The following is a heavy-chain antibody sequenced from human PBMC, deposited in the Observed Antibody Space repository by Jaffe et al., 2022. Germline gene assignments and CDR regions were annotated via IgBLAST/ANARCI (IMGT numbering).Heavy chain of an antibody. Sequence: EVQLVESGGGLVQPGGSLRLSCAASGFTFSSYSMNWVRQAPGKGLEWVSYISSSSSTIYYADSVKGRFTISRDNAKNSLYLQMNSLRAEDTAVYYCARDGSGYDYRWINAFDIWGQGTMVTVSS. D-gene: IGHD5-12*01. CDR1: GFTFSSYS. CDR2: ISSSSSTI. V-gene: IGHV3-48*01. CDR3: ARDGSGYDYRWINAFDI. J-gene: IGHJ3*02.